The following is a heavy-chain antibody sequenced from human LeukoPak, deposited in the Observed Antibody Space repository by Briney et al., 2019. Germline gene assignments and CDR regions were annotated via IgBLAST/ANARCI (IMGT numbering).Heavy chain of an antibody. V-gene: IGHV4-59*08. D-gene: IGHD3-10*01. CDR2: IYYSGST. CDR1: GGSISSYY. Sequence: SETLSLTCTVSGGSISSYYWSWIRPPPGKGLEWIGYIYYSGSTNYNPSLKSRVTISVDTSKNQFSLKLSSVTAADTAVYYCARLITMVRGVINGMDVWGQGTTVTVSS. CDR3: ARLITMVRGVINGMDV. J-gene: IGHJ6*02.